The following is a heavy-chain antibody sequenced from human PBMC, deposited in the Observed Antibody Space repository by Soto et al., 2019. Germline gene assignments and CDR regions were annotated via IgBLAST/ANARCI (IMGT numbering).Heavy chain of an antibody. J-gene: IGHJ6*02. D-gene: IGHD3-16*01. CDR1: GGTFSSYA. CDR2: IIPIFGTA. V-gene: IGHV1-69*01. CDR3: ARETILEPPLGGSADYYGMDV. Sequence: QVQLVQSGAEVKKPGSSVKVSCKASGGTFSSYAISWVRQAPGQGLEWMGGIIPIFGTANYAQKFQGRVTITADESTSTAYMELSSLRSEDTAVYYCARETILEPPLGGSADYYGMDVWGQGTTVTVSS.